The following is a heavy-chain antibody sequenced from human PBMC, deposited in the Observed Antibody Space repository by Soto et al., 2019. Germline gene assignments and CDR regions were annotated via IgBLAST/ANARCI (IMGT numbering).Heavy chain of an antibody. CDR3: AHRNIVTSGPDAFDV. Sequence: QITLEESGPTLVKPTQTLTLTCTVSGFSLTTNGVGVAWIRQPPGKALECLALIYWDDDKRYNPSLQSRLTITRDTSKSQVVLTVTNVDPVDTATYYCAHRNIVTSGPDAFDVWGQGRMVSVSS. V-gene: IGHV2-5*02. J-gene: IGHJ3*01. D-gene: IGHD3-16*02. CDR1: GFSLTTNGVG. CDR2: IYWDDDK.